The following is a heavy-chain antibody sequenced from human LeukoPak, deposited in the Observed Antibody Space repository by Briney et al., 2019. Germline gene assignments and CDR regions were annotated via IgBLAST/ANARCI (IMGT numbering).Heavy chain of an antibody. CDR2: IYYSGST. CDR1: GGSISSYY. V-gene: IGHV4-59*08. CDR3: ARQEYYYDSSGYPKYFQH. J-gene: IGHJ1*01. D-gene: IGHD3-22*01. Sequence: SETLSLTCTVSGGSISSYYWSWIRQPPGKGLEWIGYIYYSGSTNYNPSLKSRVTISVDTSKNQFSLKLSSVTAADTAVYYCARQEYYYDSSGYPKYFQHWGQGTLVTVSS.